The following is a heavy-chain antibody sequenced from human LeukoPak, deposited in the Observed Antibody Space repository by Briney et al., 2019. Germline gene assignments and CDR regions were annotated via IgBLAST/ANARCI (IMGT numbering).Heavy chain of an antibody. J-gene: IGHJ6*03. D-gene: IGHD3-22*01. CDR2: ISSYNGNT. V-gene: IGHV1-18*01. CDR1: GYTFSSYG. CDR3: ARRSPDYDSSGYYIRGFGYHYMDV. Sequence: ASVKVSCKASGYTFSSYGISWVRQAPGQGLEWMGWISSYNGNTNYAQKFQGRVTMTTDTSTSTVYMELRSLRSDDTAVYYCARRSPDYDSSGYYIRGFGYHYMDVWGKGTTVTVSS.